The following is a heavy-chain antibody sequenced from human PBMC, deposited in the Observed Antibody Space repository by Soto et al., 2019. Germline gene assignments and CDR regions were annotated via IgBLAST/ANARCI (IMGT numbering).Heavy chain of an antibody. J-gene: IGHJ4*02. D-gene: IGHD3-22*01. CDR3: ARLVSHLATSSGNRFDY. Sequence: ASVQVSCKASGYTFTSCAMHWVRQAPGQRLEWMGWINAGNGNTKYSQKFQGRVTITRDTSASTAYMELSSLRSEDTAVYYCARLVSHLATSSGNRFDYWGQGTLVTVSS. CDR2: INAGNGNT. V-gene: IGHV1-3*01. CDR1: GYTFTSCA.